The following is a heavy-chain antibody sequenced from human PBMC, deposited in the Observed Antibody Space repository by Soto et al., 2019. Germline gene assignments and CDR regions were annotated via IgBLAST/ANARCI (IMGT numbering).Heavy chain of an antibody. J-gene: IGHJ5*02. D-gene: IGHD3-3*01. CDR1: GGSISSSSYY. V-gene: IGHV4-39*01. CDR2: IYYSGST. CDR3: ARHISDYDFWSGYYTRGGNWFDP. Sequence: PSETLSLTCTVSGGSISSSSYYWGWIRQPPGKGLEWIGSIYYSGSTYYNPSLKSRVTISVDTSKNQFSLKLSSVTAADTAVYYCARHISDYDFWSGYYTRGGNWFDPWGQGTLVTVSS.